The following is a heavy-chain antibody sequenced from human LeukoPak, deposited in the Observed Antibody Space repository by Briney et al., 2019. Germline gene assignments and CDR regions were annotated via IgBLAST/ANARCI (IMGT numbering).Heavy chain of an antibody. Sequence: GGSLRLSCAASGFTLSSYGMHWVRQAPGKGLEWVAFIRYDGSNKYYADSVKGRFTISRDNSKNTLYLQMNSLRAEDTAVYYCAKGPSPGTGAAFYFDYWGQGTLVTVSS. J-gene: IGHJ4*02. CDR3: AKGPSPGTGAAFYFDY. V-gene: IGHV3-30*02. CDR1: GFTLSSYG. CDR2: IRYDGSNK. D-gene: IGHD1-26*01.